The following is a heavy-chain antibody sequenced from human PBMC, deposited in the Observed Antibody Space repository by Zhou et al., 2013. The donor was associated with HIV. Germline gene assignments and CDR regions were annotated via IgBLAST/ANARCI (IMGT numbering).Heavy chain of an antibody. D-gene: IGHD1-7*01. CDR1: GGIFSSYA. CDR3: AREELRHAFDL. V-gene: IGHV1-69*04. J-gene: IGHJ3*01. CDR2: IIPIFGIA. Sequence: QVQLVQSGAEVKKPGSSVKVSCKSSGGIFSSYAISWVRQAPGQGLEWMGRIIPIFGIANYTQKFQGRVTITADKSTNTAYMQLSSLRSDDTAVYYCAREELRHAFDLWGQGTMVTVSS.